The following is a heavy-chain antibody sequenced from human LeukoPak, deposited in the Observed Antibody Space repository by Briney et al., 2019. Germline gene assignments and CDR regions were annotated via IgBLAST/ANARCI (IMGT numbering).Heavy chain of an antibody. Sequence: ASVKVSCKASGYTLTELSMHWVRQAPGKGLEWMGGFDPEDGETIYAQKFQGRVTMTEDTSTDTAYMELSSLRSEDTAVYYCATLPTTGTTSDYWGQGTLVTVSS. V-gene: IGHV1-24*01. CDR3: ATLPTTGTTSDY. CDR1: GYTLTELS. D-gene: IGHD1-1*01. J-gene: IGHJ4*02. CDR2: FDPEDGET.